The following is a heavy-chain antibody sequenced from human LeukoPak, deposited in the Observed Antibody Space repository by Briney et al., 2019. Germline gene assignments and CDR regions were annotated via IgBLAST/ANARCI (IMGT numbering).Heavy chain of an antibody. J-gene: IGHJ4*02. D-gene: IGHD3-22*01. V-gene: IGHV3-9*01. CDR3: AKDISFDSSGNDY. Sequence: GGSLRLSCAASGFTFGDYAMHWVRQSPAKGLEWVSGISWNSGSIGYADSVKGRFTISRDNAKNSLYLQMTSLRAEDTALYYCAKDISFDSSGNDYWGQGTLVTVSS. CDR2: ISWNSGSI. CDR1: GFTFGDYA.